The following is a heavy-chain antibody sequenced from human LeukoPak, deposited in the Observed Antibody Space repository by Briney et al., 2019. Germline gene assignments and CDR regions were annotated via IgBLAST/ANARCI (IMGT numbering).Heavy chain of an antibody. CDR2: INPKSGGT. D-gene: IGHD3-10*01. J-gene: IGHJ3*02. Sequence: ASVKVSCKASGYSFTGHYTHWVRQAPGQGLEWMGWINPKSGGTNYAQKFQSSVTMTTDTSISTAYMDMSSLRYDDKAVYYCARNLWFGEPSDAFHMWGQRTMATLS. V-gene: IGHV1-2*02. CDR3: ARNLWFGEPSDAFHM. CDR1: GYSFTGHY.